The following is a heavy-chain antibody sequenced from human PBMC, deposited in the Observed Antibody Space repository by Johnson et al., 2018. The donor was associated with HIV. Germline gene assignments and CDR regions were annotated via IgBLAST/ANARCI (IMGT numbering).Heavy chain of an antibody. J-gene: IGHJ3*02. Sequence: QVQLVESGGGVVQPGRYLRLSCAASGFSFSSSVMHWVRKAPGKGLEWVAVISSDGTNKNYADSVKGRFTISRDNSKNTLYLQMNSLRPEDTAVYYCARRAATFDAFDIWGQGTMVTVS. CDR2: ISSDGTNK. CDR1: GFSFSSSV. V-gene: IGHV3-30*03. D-gene: IGHD6-13*01. CDR3: ARRAATFDAFDI.